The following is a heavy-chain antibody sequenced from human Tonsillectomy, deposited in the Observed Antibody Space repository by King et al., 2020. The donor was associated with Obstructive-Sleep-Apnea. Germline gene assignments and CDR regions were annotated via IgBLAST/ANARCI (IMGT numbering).Heavy chain of an antibody. D-gene: IGHD6-13*01. CDR3: AKGGSSWYYDGMDV. CDR2: ISYDGGHE. CDR1: GFTFGSYG. Sequence: VQLVESGGGVVQPGRSLRLSCAASGFTFGSYGMHWVRQAPGKGLEWVAVISYDGGHEYYAASVKGRFTISRDNSKNTLYMQMNSLRAEDTAVYYCAKGGSSWYYDGMDVWGQGTQVTVSS. V-gene: IGHV3-30*18. J-gene: IGHJ6*02.